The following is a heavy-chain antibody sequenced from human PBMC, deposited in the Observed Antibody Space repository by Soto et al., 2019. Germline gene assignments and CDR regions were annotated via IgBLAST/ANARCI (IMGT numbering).Heavy chain of an antibody. Sequence: AGGSLRLSCAASEFTFSSYAMSWVRQAPGKGLEWVSTISGSGRSTYYADSVKGRFTISRDNSKNTLYLQMNSLRAEDTAVYYCARDTAAAGIFPLIVTYYYCGMDVWGQGTTVTVSS. D-gene: IGHD6-13*01. J-gene: IGHJ6*02. CDR2: ISGSGRST. V-gene: IGHV3-23*01. CDR3: ARDTAAAGIFPLIVTYYYCGMDV. CDR1: EFTFSSYA.